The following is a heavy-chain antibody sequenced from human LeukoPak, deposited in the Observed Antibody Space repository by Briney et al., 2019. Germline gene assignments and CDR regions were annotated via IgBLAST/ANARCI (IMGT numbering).Heavy chain of an antibody. D-gene: IGHD2-2*01. CDR3: ASTSEGCGSTSCYLI. CDR2: IIPIFGTA. V-gene: IGHV1-69*13. Sequence: ASVKVSCKASGGTFSSYAISWVRQAPGQGLEWMGGIIPIFGTANYAQKFRGRVTITADESTSTAYMELSSLRSEDTAVYYCASTSEGCGSTSCYLIWGQGTLVTVSS. CDR1: GGTFSSYA. J-gene: IGHJ4*02.